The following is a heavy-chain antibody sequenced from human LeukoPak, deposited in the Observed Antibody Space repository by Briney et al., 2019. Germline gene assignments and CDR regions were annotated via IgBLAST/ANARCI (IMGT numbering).Heavy chain of an antibody. V-gene: IGHV3-30*02. CDR2: IRYDGSNK. CDR1: GFTFSSYG. Sequence: GGSLRLSCAASGFTFSSYGMHWVRQAPGKGLEWVAFIRYDGSNKYYADSVKGRFTISRDNAKNSLYLQMNSLRAEDTAVYYCARDASKTLSYYYGSGSYSPNQYWGQGTLVTVSS. J-gene: IGHJ4*02. D-gene: IGHD3-10*01. CDR3: ARDASKTLSYYYGSGSYSPNQY.